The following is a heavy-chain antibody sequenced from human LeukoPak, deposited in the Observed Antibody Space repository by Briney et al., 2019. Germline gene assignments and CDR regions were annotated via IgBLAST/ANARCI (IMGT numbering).Heavy chain of an antibody. CDR3: AREGGSNYYYYMDV. Sequence: GGSLRLSCAASGFTFDDYAMNWVRQAPGKGLEWVSYISSSSSTIYYADSVKGRFTISRDNAKNSLYLQMNSLRAEDTAVYYCAREGGSNYYYYMDVWGKGTTVTVSS. J-gene: IGHJ6*03. D-gene: IGHD3-16*01. V-gene: IGHV3-48*01. CDR1: GFTFDDYA. CDR2: ISSSSSTI.